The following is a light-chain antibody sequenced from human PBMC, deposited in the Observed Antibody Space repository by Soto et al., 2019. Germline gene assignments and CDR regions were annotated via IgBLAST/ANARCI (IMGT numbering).Light chain of an antibody. CDR3: SSYTSSSTLV. CDR2: EVS. J-gene: IGLJ2*01. Sequence: QSALTQPASVSGSPGQSFTISCTGTSSDVGGYNYVSWYQQHPGKAPKLMIYEVSNRLSGVSNRFSGSKSGNTASLTISGLQAEDEADYYCSSYTSSSTLVFGGGTKLTVL. V-gene: IGLV2-14*01. CDR1: SSDVGGYNY.